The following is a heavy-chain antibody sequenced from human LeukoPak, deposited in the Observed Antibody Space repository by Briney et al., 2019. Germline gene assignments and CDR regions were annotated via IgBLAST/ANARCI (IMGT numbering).Heavy chain of an antibody. CDR3: ATTATYSSSWYYDY. CDR2: IYYSGST. J-gene: IGHJ4*02. CDR1: GGSISSSSYY. Sequence: SETLSLTCTVSGGSISSSSYYWGWIRQPLGKGLEWIGSIYYSGSTYYNPSLKSRVTISVDTSKNQFSLKLSSVTAADTAVYYCATTATYSSSWYYDYWGQGTLVTVSS. V-gene: IGHV4-39*01. D-gene: IGHD6-13*01.